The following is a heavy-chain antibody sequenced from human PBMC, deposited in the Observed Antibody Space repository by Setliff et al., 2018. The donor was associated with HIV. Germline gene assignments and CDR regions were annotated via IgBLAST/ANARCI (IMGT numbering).Heavy chain of an antibody. CDR3: ARDIGYCSSTSCYHAFDI. CDR1: GGTFSSYA. CDR2: IIPIFGTA. J-gene: IGHJ3*02. V-gene: IGHV1-69*13. Sequence: ASVKVSCKASGGTFSSYAISWVRQAHGQGLQWMGGIIPIFGTANYAQKFQGRVTITADESTSTAYMELSSLRSEYTAVYYCARDIGYCSSTSCYHAFDIWGQGTMVTGS. D-gene: IGHD2-2*01.